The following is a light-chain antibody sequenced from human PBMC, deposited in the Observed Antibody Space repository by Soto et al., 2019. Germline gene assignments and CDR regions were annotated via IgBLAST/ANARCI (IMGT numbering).Light chain of an antibody. J-gene: IGKJ1*01. Sequence: DIQMTQSPSTLSASVGDRVTITCRASQSISNWLAWYQQKPGKAPKLLIYDASKLESGVPSRFSGSGSGTEFTLTISSLQPDDFATYYCQHYNRVFGQGTKVAIK. CDR1: QSISNW. V-gene: IGKV1-5*01. CDR2: DAS. CDR3: QHYNRV.